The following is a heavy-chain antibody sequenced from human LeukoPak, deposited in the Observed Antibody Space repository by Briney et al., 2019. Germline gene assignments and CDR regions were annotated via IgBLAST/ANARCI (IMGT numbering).Heavy chain of an antibody. CDR3: AKDLTSYYGSGSFDPIDY. J-gene: IGHJ4*02. CDR2: ISGSGGST. CDR1: GFTFSSYA. V-gene: IGHV3-23*01. D-gene: IGHD3-10*01. Sequence: GGSLRLSCAASGFTFSSYAMSCVRQAPGKGLEWVSAISGSGGSTYYADSVKCRVTISSDKSKNTLYLQLNSMRAEDTAVYYCAKDLTSYYGSGSFDPIDYWGQGTLVTVSS.